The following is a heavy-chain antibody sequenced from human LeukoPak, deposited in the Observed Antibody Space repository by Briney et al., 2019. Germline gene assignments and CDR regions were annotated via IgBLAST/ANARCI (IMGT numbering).Heavy chain of an antibody. CDR1: GYTFTSYD. CDR3: ARGLGSYDSSELTWPMISF. V-gene: IGHV1-8*01. CDR2: MNPNSGNT. J-gene: IGHJ4*02. D-gene: IGHD3-22*01. Sequence: GASVKVSCKASGYTFTSYDINWVRQATGQGLEWMGWMNPNSGNTGYAQKFQGRVTMTRNTSISTAYMELSSLRSEDTAVYYCARGLGSYDSSELTWPMISFWGQGTVVTVSS.